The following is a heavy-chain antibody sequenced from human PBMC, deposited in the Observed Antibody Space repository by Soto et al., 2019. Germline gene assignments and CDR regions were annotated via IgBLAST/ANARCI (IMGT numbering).Heavy chain of an antibody. CDR2: IYYSGST. J-gene: IGHJ4*02. CDR1: GGSISSSSYY. D-gene: IGHD6-13*01. V-gene: IGHV4-39*01. CDR3: ARHAPQIAAAGVRYFDY. Sequence: QLQLQESGPGLVKPSETLSLTCTVSGGSISSSSYYWGWIRQPPGKGLEWIGSIYYSGSTYYNPSLKSRVTISVDTSKNQFSLKLSSVTAAATPVYYCARHAPQIAAAGVRYFDYWGQGTLVTVSS.